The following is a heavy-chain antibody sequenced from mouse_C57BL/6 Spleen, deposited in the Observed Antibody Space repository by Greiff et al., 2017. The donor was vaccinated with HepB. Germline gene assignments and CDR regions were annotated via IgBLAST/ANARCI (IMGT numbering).Heavy chain of an antibody. J-gene: IGHJ4*01. D-gene: IGHD3-1*01. Sequence: VQLQQPGAELVKPGASVKMSCKASGYTFTSYWITWVKQRPGQGLEWIGDIYPGSGSTNYNEKFKSKATLTVDTSSSTAYMQLSSLTSEDSAVYYCARGGTAQATYYYAMDYWGQGTSVTVSS. CDR1: GYTFTSYW. CDR2: IYPGSGST. V-gene: IGHV1-55*01. CDR3: ARGGTAQATYYYAMDY.